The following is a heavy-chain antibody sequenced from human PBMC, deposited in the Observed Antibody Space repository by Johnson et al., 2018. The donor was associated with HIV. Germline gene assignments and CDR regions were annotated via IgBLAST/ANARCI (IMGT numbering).Heavy chain of an antibody. CDR1: GFTFRSYA. Sequence: QVQLVESGGGVVKPGTPRSPSFEASGFTFRSYATHWFRQAPGKGREWGAFIWQDGRVVYYADSVKGGFPVSRDNSKNAVYLQMNSLGAGDTAAYYCAKDQQGPLVPTVMRDDAFDIWGQGTMVTVSS. CDR3: AKDQQGPLVPTVMRDDAFDI. D-gene: IGHD5-12*01. V-gene: IGHV3-33*03. J-gene: IGHJ3*02. CDR2: IWQDGRVV.